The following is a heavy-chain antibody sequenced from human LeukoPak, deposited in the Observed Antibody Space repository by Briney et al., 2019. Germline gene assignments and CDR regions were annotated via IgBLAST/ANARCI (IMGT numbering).Heavy chain of an antibody. V-gene: IGHV1-18*01. Sequence: ASVKVSCKASGYTFTSYGISWVRQAPGQGLEWMGWISAYNGNTNYAQKLQSRVTMTTDTSTSTAYMELRSLRSDDTAVYYCARAFLGVYGDYYYGMDVWGQGTTVTVSS. CDR3: ARAFLGVYGDYYYGMDV. J-gene: IGHJ6*02. CDR1: GYTFTSYG. CDR2: ISAYNGNT. D-gene: IGHD4-17*01.